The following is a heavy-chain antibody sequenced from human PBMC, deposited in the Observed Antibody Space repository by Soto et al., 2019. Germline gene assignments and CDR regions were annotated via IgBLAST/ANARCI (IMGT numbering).Heavy chain of an antibody. Sequence: QVQLVESGGGVVQPGRSLRLSCVGSGFPFWHYGMHWVRQAPGKGLEWVAVIWSDGKKESYADFVKGRFAISRDNFKDTLYLQMNSLRAEDTVVYYWARELDGGGFHMDVWGQGTTVTVSS. D-gene: IGHD6-19*01. V-gene: IGHV3-33*01. CDR2: IWSDGKKE. CDR3: ARELDGGGFHMDV. J-gene: IGHJ6*02. CDR1: GFPFWHYG.